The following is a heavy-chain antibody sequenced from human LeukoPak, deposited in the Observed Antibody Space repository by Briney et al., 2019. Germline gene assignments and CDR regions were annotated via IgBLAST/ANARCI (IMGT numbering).Heavy chain of an antibody. J-gene: IGHJ4*02. D-gene: IGHD5-24*01. CDR1: GYTFTGYY. CDR3: AGTLEMATLNFDY. V-gene: IGHV1-2*02. Sequence: ASVKVSCTASGYTFTGYYMHWVRQAPGQGLEWMGWINPNSGGTNYAQKFQGRVTMTRDTSISTAYMELSRLRSDDTAVYYCAGTLEMATLNFDYWGQGTLVTVSS. CDR2: INPNSGGT.